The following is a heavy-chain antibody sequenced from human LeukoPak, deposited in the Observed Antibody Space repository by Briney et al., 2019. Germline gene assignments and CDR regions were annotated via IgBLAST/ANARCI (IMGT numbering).Heavy chain of an antibody. CDR1: GGSISSGGYY. V-gene: IGHV4-31*03. CDR2: IYYSGST. D-gene: IGHD3-22*01. CDR3: ARAPLPPYDSSGYSTGTLFDY. J-gene: IGHJ4*02. Sequence: PSQTLSLTCTVSGGSISSGGYYWSWIRQHPGKGLEWIGYIYYSGSTYYNPSLKSRVTISVDTSKNQFSLKLSSVTAADTAVYYCARAPLPPYDSSGYSTGTLFDYWGQGTLVTVSS.